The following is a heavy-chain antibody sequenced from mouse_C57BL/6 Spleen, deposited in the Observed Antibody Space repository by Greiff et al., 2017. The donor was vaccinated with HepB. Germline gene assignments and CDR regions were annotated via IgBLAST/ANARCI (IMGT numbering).Heavy chain of an antibody. CDR2: IYPGSGST. CDR3: ARWGYYGRGAMDY. Sequence: VQLQQPGAELVKPGASVKMSCKASGYTFTSYWITWVQPRPGQGLEWIGDIYPGSGSTNYNETFKSKATLTVDTSSSTAYMQLSSLTSEDSAVYYCARWGYYGRGAMDYWCQGTSVTVSS. J-gene: IGHJ4*01. V-gene: IGHV1-55*01. CDR1: GYTFTSYW. D-gene: IGHD1-1*01.